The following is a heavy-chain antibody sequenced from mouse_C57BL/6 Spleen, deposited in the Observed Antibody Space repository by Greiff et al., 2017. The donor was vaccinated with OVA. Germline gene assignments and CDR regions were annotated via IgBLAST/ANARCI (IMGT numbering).Heavy chain of an antibody. J-gene: IGHJ2*01. CDR1: GYSFTDYN. V-gene: IGHV1-39*01. D-gene: IGHD1-1*01. CDR3: ASACSIGSYFDY. Sequence: VQLQQSGPELVKPGASVKISCKASGYSFTDYNMNWVKQSNGKSLEWIGVINPKYGTTSYNQKFKGKATLTVDQSSSKAYMQINSLTSEDSAFYYCASACSIGSYFDYWGPVTPLTVSS. CDR2: INPKYGTT.